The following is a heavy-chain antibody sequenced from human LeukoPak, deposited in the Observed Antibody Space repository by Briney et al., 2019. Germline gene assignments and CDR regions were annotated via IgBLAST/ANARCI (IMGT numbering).Heavy chain of an antibody. CDR1: GGTFSSYA. CDR3: ARGRRERYYDSSGYYFY. Sequence: ASVKVSCKASGGTFSSYAISWVRQAPGQGLEWMGRIIPILGIANYAQKFQGRVTITADKSTSTAYMELSSLRSEDTAVYYCARGRRERYYDSSGYYFYWGQGTLVTVSS. D-gene: IGHD3-22*01. V-gene: IGHV1-69*04. J-gene: IGHJ4*02. CDR2: IIPILGIA.